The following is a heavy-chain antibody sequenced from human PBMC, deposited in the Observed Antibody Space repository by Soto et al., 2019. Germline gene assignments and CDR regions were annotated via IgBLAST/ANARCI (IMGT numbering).Heavy chain of an antibody. CDR2: IIPLFRTP. Sequence: QVQLVQSGAEMKEPGSSVKVSCKPSGGTFSSSAISWLRQAPGQGLEWMGGIIPLFRTPDYSQKFQGRVPIAADESTRTAYMELSSLRSEDTAVYYCARDNDRLQLGGNYYYILDVWGQGTTITVSS. CDR1: GGTFSSSA. V-gene: IGHV1-69*12. CDR3: ARDNDRLQLGGNYYYILDV. D-gene: IGHD4-4*01. J-gene: IGHJ6*02.